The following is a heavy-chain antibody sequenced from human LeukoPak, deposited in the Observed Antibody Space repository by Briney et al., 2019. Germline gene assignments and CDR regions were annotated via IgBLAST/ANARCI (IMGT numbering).Heavy chain of an antibody. CDR3: ARQRLTGTYYFDY. Sequence: ASVKVSCKASGGTFSSYTISWVRQAPGQGLEWMGRIIPILGIANYAQKFQGRVTITANKSTSTAYMELSSLRSEDTAVYYCARQRLTGTYYFDYWGQGTLVTVSS. D-gene: IGHD1-7*01. V-gene: IGHV1-69*02. CDR2: IIPILGIA. CDR1: GGTFSSYT. J-gene: IGHJ4*02.